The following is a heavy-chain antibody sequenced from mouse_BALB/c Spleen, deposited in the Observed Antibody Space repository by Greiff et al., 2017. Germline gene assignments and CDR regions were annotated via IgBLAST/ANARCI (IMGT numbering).Heavy chain of an antibody. J-gene: IGHJ4*01. Sequence: EVKVVESGPSLVKPSQTLSLTCSVTGDSITSGYWNWIRKIPGNKLEYMGYISYSGSTYYNPSLKSRISITRDTSKNQYYLQLNSVTTEDTATYYCARTVGAMDYWGQGTSVTVSS. CDR1: GDSITSGY. CDR2: ISYSGST. CDR3: ARTVGAMDY. D-gene: IGHD3-1*01. V-gene: IGHV3-8*02.